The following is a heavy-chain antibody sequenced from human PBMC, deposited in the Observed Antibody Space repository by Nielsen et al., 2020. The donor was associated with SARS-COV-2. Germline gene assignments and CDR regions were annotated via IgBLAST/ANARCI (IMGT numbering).Heavy chain of an antibody. Sequence: ASVKVSCKASGYTFTSYAMYWVRQAPGQGLEWMGWINTGNGNTKYSQKFQGRVTITRDTSASTAYMELSSLRSEDTAVYYCARAIELEYSGSYSNWFDPWGQGTLVTVSS. CDR1: GYTFTSYA. CDR2: INTGNGNT. V-gene: IGHV1-3*04. J-gene: IGHJ5*02. CDR3: ARAIELEYSGSYSNWFDP. D-gene: IGHD1-26*01.